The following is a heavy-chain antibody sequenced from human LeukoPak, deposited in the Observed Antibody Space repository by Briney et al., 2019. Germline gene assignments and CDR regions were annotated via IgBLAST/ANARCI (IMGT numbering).Heavy chain of an antibody. CDR2: ISESGDAT. D-gene: IGHD2-21*01. J-gene: IGHJ4*02. CDR1: GFNFRRYA. Sequence: GGSPRLSCAASGFNFRRYAMGWVRQAPGKGLEWLSGISESGDATFHADSVRGRFTISRDNSKNELYLQMNSLRVADTAVYYCAKRGPIPEKYFDFWGQGTLVTVSS. V-gene: IGHV3-23*01. CDR3: AKRGPIPEKYFDF.